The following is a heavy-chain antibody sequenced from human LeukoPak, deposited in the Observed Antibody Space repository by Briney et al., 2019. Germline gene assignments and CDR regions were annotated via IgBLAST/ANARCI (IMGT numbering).Heavy chain of an antibody. CDR2: ISSTGSTI. CDR3: ARDRDTAFLRADY. D-gene: IGHD5-18*01. V-gene: IGHV3-48*03. J-gene: IGHJ4*02. Sequence: PGGSLRLSCEGSGFTFSNHEMNWVRQAPGKGLQWISYISSTGSTIYYADSVKGRFTISRDNAKNSLYLQMNSLRADDTAVYYCARDRDTAFLRADYWGQGTLVTVSS. CDR1: GFTFSNHE.